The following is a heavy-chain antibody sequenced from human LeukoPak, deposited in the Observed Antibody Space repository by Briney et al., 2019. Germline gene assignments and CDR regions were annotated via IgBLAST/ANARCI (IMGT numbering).Heavy chain of an antibody. CDR3: TADLPFDPAGGFDI. Sequence: GGSLRLSCAASRFTFRNALMSWVRQAPGKGLEWVGRIKSRADGGTTDYAAPVQGRFSISRDDSTSMLYLQMNSLKTEDTALYYCTADLPFDPAGGFDIWGQGTMVTVSS. CDR1: RFTFRNAL. J-gene: IGHJ3*02. CDR2: IKSRADGGTT. D-gene: IGHD2-15*01. V-gene: IGHV3-15*01.